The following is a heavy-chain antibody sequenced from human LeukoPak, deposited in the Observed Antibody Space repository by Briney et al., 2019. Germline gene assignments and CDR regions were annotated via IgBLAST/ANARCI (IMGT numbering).Heavy chain of an antibody. Sequence: GESLKISCTTSGYSFTGYWVAWVRQMPGKGLEWMGIIYPGDSDTRYSPSFQGQVTISADNSMNTAYLQWSSLKASDTAMYYCARRYTSTWTPNWLDLWGQGTLVTVSS. D-gene: IGHD6-13*01. CDR2: IYPGDSDT. CDR1: GYSFTGYW. CDR3: ARRYTSTWTPNWLDL. J-gene: IGHJ5*02. V-gene: IGHV5-51*01.